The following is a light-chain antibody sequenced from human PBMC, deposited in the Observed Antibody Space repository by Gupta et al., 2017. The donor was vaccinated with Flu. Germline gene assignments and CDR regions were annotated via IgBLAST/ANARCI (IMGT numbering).Light chain of an antibody. CDR3: QQRSNWPPYT. J-gene: IGKJ2*01. Sequence: ERAALSCRASQSVSSYLAWYQQKPGQAPRLLIYYASNRATGIPARFSGSGSGTDFTLTISSLEPEDFAVYYCQQRSNWPPYTFGQGTKLEIK. V-gene: IGKV3-11*01. CDR2: YAS. CDR1: QSVSSY.